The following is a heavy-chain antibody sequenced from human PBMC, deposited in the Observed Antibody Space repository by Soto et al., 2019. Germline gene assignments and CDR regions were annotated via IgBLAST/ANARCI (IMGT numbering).Heavy chain of an antibody. D-gene: IGHD2-2*01. CDR2: IWYDGSNK. CDR1: GFTFSSYG. CDR3: ARPLGYCISTSCLDAFDI. V-gene: IGHV3-33*01. J-gene: IGHJ3*02. Sequence: QVPLVESGGGVVQPGRSLRLSCAASGFTFSSYGMHWVRQAPGKGLEWVAVIWYDGSNKYYADSVKGRFTISRDNSKNTLYLQMNSLRAEDTAVYYCARPLGYCISTSCLDAFDIWGQGTMVTVSS.